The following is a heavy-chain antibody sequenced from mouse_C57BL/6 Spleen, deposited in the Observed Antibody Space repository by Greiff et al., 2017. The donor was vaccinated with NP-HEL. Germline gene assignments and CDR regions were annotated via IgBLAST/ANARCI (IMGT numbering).Heavy chain of an antibody. Sequence: QVQLQQPGAELVMPGASVKLSCKASGYTFTSYWMHWVKQRPGQGLEWIGEIDPSDSYTNYNQKFKGKSTLTVDKSSSTAYMQLSSLTSEDSAVYYCARGEGRQLIYAMDYWGQGTSVTDSS. CDR2: IDPSDSYT. J-gene: IGHJ4*01. D-gene: IGHD3-2*02. V-gene: IGHV1-69*01. CDR1: GYTFTSYW. CDR3: ARGEGRQLIYAMDY.